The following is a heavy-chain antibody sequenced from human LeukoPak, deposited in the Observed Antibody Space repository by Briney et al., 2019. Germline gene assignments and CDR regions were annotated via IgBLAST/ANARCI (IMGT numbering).Heavy chain of an antibody. D-gene: IGHD2-8*02. CDR1: DGSISSGGYY. V-gene: IGHV4-30-2*01. CDR2: IYHSGST. CDR3: ARDSGPFDY. Sequence: SQTLSLTCTVSDGSISSGGYYWSWIRQPPGKGLEWIGYIYHSGSTYYNPSLKSRVTISVDRSKNQFSLKLSSVTAADTAVYYCARDSGPFDYWGQGTLVTVSS. J-gene: IGHJ4*02.